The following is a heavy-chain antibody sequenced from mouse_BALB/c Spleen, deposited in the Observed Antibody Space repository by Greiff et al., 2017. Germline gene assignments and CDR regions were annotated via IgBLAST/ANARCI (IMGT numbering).Heavy chain of an antibody. CDR1: GFTFSNYW. Sequence: EVQRVESGGGLVQPGGSMKLSCVASGFTFSNYWMNWVRQSPEKGLEWVAEIRLKSNNYATHYAESVKGRFTISRDDSKSSVYLQMNNLRAEDTGIYYCTRYFYYYGSSLDYWGQGTTLTVSS. CDR2: IRLKSNNYAT. J-gene: IGHJ2*01. CDR3: TRYFYYYGSSLDY. D-gene: IGHD1-1*01. V-gene: IGHV6-6*02.